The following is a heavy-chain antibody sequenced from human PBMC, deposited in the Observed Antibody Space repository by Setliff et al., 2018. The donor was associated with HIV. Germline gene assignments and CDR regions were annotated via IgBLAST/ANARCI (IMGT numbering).Heavy chain of an antibody. V-gene: IGHV4-4*07. CDR1: NVSLNSYY. D-gene: IGHD2-15*01. J-gene: IGHJ1*01. CDR2: IYSSGST. Sequence: LSLTCTVSNVSLNSYYWSWIRQPAGRALEWIGRIYSSGSTNYNPSLKSRVKMSIDTSKNQFSLKLSSVTAADTAVYFCARDPYCSGDGCFRYYQHWGRGTLVTVSS. CDR3: ARDPYCSGDGCFRYYQH.